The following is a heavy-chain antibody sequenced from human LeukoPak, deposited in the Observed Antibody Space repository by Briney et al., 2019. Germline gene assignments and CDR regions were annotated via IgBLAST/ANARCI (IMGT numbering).Heavy chain of an antibody. V-gene: IGHV4-4*09. Sequence: SETLSLTCTVSGGSISSYYWSWIRQPPGKGLEWIGYIYTSGSTNYNPSLKSRVTISVDTSKNQFSLKLSSVTAADTAVYYCARVGGISGSFDYWGQGTLVTVSS. J-gene: IGHJ4*02. CDR2: IYTSGST. CDR1: GGSISSYY. CDR3: ARVGGISGSFDY. D-gene: IGHD6-19*01.